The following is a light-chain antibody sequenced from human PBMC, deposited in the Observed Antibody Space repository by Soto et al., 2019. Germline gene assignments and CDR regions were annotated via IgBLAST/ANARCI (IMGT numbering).Light chain of an antibody. V-gene: IGLV2-14*01. CDR3: SSYTYDWGV. CDR1: SSDVGGYDF. Sequence: QSALTQPASVSGSPGQSITISCTGTSSDVGGYDFVSWYQHHPGKAPKLIIYEVRTRPSGVSDRFSGSKSGNTASLTISGLQAEDEADYYCSSYTYDWGVFGTGTMLTVL. CDR2: EVR. J-gene: IGLJ1*01.